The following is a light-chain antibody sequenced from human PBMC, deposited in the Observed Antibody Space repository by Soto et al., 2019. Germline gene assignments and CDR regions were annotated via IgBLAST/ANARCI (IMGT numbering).Light chain of an antibody. J-gene: IGLJ1*01. V-gene: IGLV2-18*02. Sequence: HSALTQPPSVSGSPGQSVAISCTGTSSDVGSYNRVSWYQQPPGTAPKLMIYDVNNRPSGVPDRFSGSKSGNTASLTIFGLQAEDEADYYCSSYTISSTYVFGTGTKLTVL. CDR3: SSYTISSTYV. CDR2: DVN. CDR1: SSDVGSYNR.